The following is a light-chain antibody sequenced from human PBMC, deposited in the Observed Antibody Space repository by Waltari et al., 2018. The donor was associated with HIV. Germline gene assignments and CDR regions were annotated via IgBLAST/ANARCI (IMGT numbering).Light chain of an antibody. J-gene: IGKJ1*01. CDR1: QSVSSSY. CDR3: QQYGSSLWT. Sequence: ELVLTQSPGTLSLSPGERVTLSCRASQSVSSSYLAWYQQKPGQAPRLLIYVASSRATGIPDRFSGSGSGTDFTLTISRLEPEDFAVYYCQQYGSSLWTFGQGTKVEIK. V-gene: IGKV3-20*01. CDR2: VAS.